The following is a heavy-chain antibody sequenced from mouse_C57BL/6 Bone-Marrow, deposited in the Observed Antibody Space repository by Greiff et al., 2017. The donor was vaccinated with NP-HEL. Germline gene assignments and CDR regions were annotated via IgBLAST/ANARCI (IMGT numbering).Heavy chain of an antibody. CDR2: ISSGSSSI. J-gene: IGHJ2*01. Sequence: EVMLVESGGGLVKPGGSLKLSCAASGFTFSDYGMHWVRQAPEKGLEWVAYISSGSSSIYYADTVKGRFTISRDNAKITLFLQMTGLRSEDTAMCYCARPGITTVAPFDYWGQGTTRTVSS. CDR1: GFTFSDYG. CDR3: ARPGITTVAPFDY. V-gene: IGHV5-17*01. D-gene: IGHD1-1*01.